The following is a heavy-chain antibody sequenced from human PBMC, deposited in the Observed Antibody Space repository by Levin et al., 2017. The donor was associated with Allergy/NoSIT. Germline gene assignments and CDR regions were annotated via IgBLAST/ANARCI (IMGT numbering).Heavy chain of an antibody. J-gene: IGHJ3*02. CDR2: IYPDDSDT. CDR1: GYSFPDYW. Sequence: GESLKISCKGSGYSFPDYWIGWVRQMPGKGLEWMGIIYPDDSDTRYSPSFQGQVTISADKSISTAYLQWSSLKASDTAMYYCARLEQKMPAAPEGFAFDIWGQGTMVTVSS. D-gene: IGHD6-13*01. CDR3: ARLEQKMPAAPEGFAFDI. V-gene: IGHV5-51*01.